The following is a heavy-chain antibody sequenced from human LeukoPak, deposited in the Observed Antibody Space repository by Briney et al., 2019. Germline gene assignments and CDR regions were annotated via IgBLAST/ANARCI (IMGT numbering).Heavy chain of an antibody. D-gene: IGHD6-6*01. J-gene: IGHJ4*02. Sequence: GGSLRLSCAASGFTFSSYAMSWVRQAPGKGLEWVSAISGSGGSTYYADSVKGRFTISRDNSKSTLYLQMNSLRAEDTAVYYCAKDTAARPYYFDYWGQGTLVTVSS. CDR1: GFTFSSYA. CDR2: ISGSGGST. CDR3: AKDTAARPYYFDY. V-gene: IGHV3-23*01.